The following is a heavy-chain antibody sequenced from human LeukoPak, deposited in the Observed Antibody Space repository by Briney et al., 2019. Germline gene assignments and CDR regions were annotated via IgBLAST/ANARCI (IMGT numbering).Heavy chain of an antibody. D-gene: IGHD3-10*01. CDR1: GYTFTSYY. CDR3: ARENVNRIVRGVKLFDP. V-gene: IGHV1-46*01. J-gene: IGHJ5*02. Sequence: ASVKVSCKASGYTFTSYYMHWVRQAPGQGLEWMGIINPSGGSTSYAQKFQGRVTMTRDTSTSTVYMELSSLRSEDTAVYYCARENVNRIVRGVKLFDPWGQGTLVTVSS. CDR2: INPSGGST.